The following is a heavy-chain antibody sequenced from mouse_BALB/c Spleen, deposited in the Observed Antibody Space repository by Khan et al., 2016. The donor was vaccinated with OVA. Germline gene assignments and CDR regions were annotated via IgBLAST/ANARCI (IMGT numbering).Heavy chain of an antibody. V-gene: IGHV6-6*02. J-gene: IGHJ2*01. CDR2: IRLKSDDYVT. CDR3: WILQ. D-gene: IGHD6-1*01. Sequence: EVKLEESGGGLVQPGGSMKLSCVASGFTFSNYWMNWVRQSPEKGLEWVAVIRLKSDDYVTHYAESVKGRITISRDDSKTSVYLQMNNVSAEDTGIYYCWILQWGQGTTLTVSS. CDR1: GFTFSNYW.